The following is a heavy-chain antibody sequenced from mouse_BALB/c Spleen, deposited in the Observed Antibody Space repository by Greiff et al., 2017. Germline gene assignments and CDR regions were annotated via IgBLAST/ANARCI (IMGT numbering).Heavy chain of an antibody. CDR2: IHYSGST. J-gene: IGHJ4*01. CDR1: GYSITSGYS. V-gene: IGHV3-1*02. Sequence: EVKVEESGPDLVKPSQSLSLTCTVTGYSITSGYSWPWIRQFPGNKLEWMGYIHYSGSTNYNPSLKSRISITRDTSKNQFFLQLNSVTTEDTATYYCARGGPYYYAMDYWGQGTSVTVSS. CDR3: ARGGPYYYAMDY.